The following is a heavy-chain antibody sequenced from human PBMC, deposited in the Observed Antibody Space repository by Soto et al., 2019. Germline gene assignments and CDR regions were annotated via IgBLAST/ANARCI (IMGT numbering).Heavy chain of an antibody. Sequence: TLSLTCSVSGGAISNYYWSWIRQPPGKGLEWIGYIYHTGSTSNNPSLKSRVTLSVDTSKNQLSLNLTSVTAADTAIYYCARSVNRGYSYGYGHWGQGTLVTVSS. D-gene: IGHD5-18*01. V-gene: IGHV4-59*01. CDR1: GGAISNYY. CDR2: IYHTGST. J-gene: IGHJ4*02. CDR3: ARSVNRGYSYGYGH.